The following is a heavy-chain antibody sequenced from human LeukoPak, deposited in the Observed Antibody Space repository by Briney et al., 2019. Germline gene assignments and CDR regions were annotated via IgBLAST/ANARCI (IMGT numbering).Heavy chain of an antibody. CDR1: GFTFSSYA. CDR2: ISGSGGST. J-gene: IGHJ4*02. Sequence: GGSLRLSCAASGFTFSSYAMSWVRQAPGKGLEWVSAISGSGGSTYYADSVKGRFTISRDNSKNTLYLQMNSLRAEDTAVYYCAKGDDYAKWGEIDYWGQGTLVTVSS. CDR3: AKGDDYAKWGEIDY. D-gene: IGHD3-16*01. V-gene: IGHV3-23*01.